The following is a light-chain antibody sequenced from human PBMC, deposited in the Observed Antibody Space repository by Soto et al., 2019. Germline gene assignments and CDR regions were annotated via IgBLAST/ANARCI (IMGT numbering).Light chain of an antibody. V-gene: IGLV1-51*02. CDR3: GTWDTSLTVVL. Sequence: QSVLTKPPSVSAASGQKVTISCSGGSYNIGKNYVSWYQQLPGTAPKLLIYETDKRPSGIPDRFSGSKSGTSATLGISGLETGDEAHYYCGTWDTSLTVVLFGGGTKLTVL. J-gene: IGLJ2*01. CDR1: SYNIGKNY. CDR2: ETD.